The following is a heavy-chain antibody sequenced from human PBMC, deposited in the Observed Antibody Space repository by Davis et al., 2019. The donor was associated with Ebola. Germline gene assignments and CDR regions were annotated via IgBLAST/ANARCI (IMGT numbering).Heavy chain of an antibody. Sequence: MPSETLSLTCAVSGGSISSSYWWSWVRQPPGKGLEWIGEIYHTGSTNYNPSLKSRVTISVHKSKNQFSLKLSSVTAADTAVYFCARDREWLVQGYFDYWGQGTLVTVSS. J-gene: IGHJ4*02. CDR1: GGSISSSYW. CDR2: IYHTGST. D-gene: IGHD6-19*01. CDR3: ARDREWLVQGYFDY. V-gene: IGHV4-4*02.